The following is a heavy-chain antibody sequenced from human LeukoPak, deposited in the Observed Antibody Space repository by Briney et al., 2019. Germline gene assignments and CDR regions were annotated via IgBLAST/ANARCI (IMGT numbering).Heavy chain of an antibody. CDR3: AREEDYGDYTYGY. Sequence: ASVKVSCKASGYTFTGYYMHWVRQAPGQGLEWMGWINPNSGGTNYAQKFQGRVTMTRDTSISTAYMEQSRLRSDDTAVYYCAREEDYGDYTYGYWGQGTLVTVSS. CDR1: GYTFTGYY. D-gene: IGHD4-17*01. CDR2: INPNSGGT. J-gene: IGHJ4*02. V-gene: IGHV1-2*02.